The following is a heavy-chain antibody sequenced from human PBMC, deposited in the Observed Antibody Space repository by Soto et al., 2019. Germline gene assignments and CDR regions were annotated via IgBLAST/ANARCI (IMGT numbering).Heavy chain of an antibody. D-gene: IGHD1-20*01. V-gene: IGHV4-39*01. J-gene: IGHJ4*02. CDR1: GGSISSSSYY. Sequence: QLQLQESVPGLVKPSETLSLTCTVSGGSISSSSYYWGWIRQPPGKGLEWIGSIYYSGSTYYNPSLKSRVTISVDTSKNQFSLKLSSVTAADTAVYYCARHFRGAVNWYYFDYWGQGTLVTVSS. CDR3: ARHFRGAVNWYYFDY. CDR2: IYYSGST.